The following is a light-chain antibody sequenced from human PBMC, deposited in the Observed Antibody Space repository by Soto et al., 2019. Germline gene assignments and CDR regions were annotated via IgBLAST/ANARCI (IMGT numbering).Light chain of an antibody. CDR1: QSISGT. V-gene: IGKV3-15*01. J-gene: IGKJ1*01. CDR3: QKANSFPWT. CDR2: GES. Sequence: TQSPATLSVSAGERVTLSCGASQSISGTLAWYQQKPGQAPRILSYGESTRATSFPDRLSGSGSGTDLTLTISRLQPEDFATYYCQKANSFPWTFGQGTKVDIK.